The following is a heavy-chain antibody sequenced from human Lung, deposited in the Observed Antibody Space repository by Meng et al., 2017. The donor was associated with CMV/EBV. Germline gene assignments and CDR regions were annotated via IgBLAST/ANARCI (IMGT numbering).Heavy chain of an antibody. Sequence: SVKVSCKGSGGTFSRHAISWVRQDPGQGLEWLGDIIPIISLPNYAQKFQGRVTFTADKSTITAYMELSSLRSEDTAMYFCATSTDFYDNGDSDLGAFAIWGQGTMVTVSS. V-gene: IGHV1-69*10. CDR2: IIPIISLP. D-gene: IGHD3-22*01. CDR1: GGTFSRHA. J-gene: IGHJ3*02. CDR3: ATSTDFYDNGDSDLGAFAI.